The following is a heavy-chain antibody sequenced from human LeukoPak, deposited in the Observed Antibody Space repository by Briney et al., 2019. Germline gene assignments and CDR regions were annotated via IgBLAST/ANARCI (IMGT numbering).Heavy chain of an antibody. J-gene: IGHJ4*02. V-gene: IGHV5-51*01. CDR1: GYSFTSYW. Sequence: GESLKIPCKGSGYSFTSYWIGWVRQMPGKGLEWMGIIYPGDSDTRYSPSFQGQVTISADKSISTAYLQWSSLKASDTAMYYCARGYCSSTSCYTLDYWGQGTLVTVSS. CDR3: ARGYCSSTSCYTLDY. D-gene: IGHD2-2*02. CDR2: IYPGDSDT.